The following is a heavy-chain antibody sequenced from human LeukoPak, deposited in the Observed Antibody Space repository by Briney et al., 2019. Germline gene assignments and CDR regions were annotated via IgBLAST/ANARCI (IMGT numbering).Heavy chain of an antibody. V-gene: IGHV1-2*02. D-gene: IGHD6-19*01. J-gene: IGHJ4*02. CDR1: GYTFTGYY. Sequence: ASVKVSCKASGYTFTGYYMHWVRQAPGQGLEWMGWINPNSGGTNYAQKFQGRVTMTRDTSISAAYMELSRLRSDDTAVYYCARDLEEWLTPYYFDYWGQGTLVTVSS. CDR2: INPNSGGT. CDR3: ARDLEEWLTPYYFDY.